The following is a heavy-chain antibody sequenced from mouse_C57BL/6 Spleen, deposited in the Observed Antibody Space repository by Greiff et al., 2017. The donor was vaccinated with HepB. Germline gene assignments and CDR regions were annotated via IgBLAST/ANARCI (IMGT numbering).Heavy chain of an antibody. CDR1: GFTFSSYG. V-gene: IGHV5-6*02. D-gene: IGHD1-1*01. CDR2: ISSGGSYT. CDR3: ARRGDGSSSAWFAY. J-gene: IGHJ3*01. Sequence: DVKLVESGGDLVKPGGSLKLSCAASGFTFSSYGMSWVRQTPDKRLEWVATISSGGSYTYYPDSVKGRFTISRDNAKNTLYLQMSSLKSEDTAMYYCARRGDGSSSAWFAYWGQGTLVTVSA.